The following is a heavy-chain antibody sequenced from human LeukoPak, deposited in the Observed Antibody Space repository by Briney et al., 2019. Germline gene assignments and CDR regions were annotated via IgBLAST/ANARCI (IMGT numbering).Heavy chain of an antibody. Sequence: GGSLRLSCAASGFTFSSYSMNWVRQAPGKGLEWVSYISTSSSTIYYADSVKGRFTISRDTSKNTLYLQMINLRAEDTAVYYCAKESSASYYFDYWGQGTLVTVSS. CDR1: GFTFSSYS. D-gene: IGHD3-10*01. CDR2: ISTSSSTI. J-gene: IGHJ4*02. CDR3: AKESSASYYFDY. V-gene: IGHV3-48*01.